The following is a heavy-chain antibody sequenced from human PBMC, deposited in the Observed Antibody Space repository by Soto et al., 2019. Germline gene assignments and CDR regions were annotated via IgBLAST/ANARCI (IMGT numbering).Heavy chain of an antibody. Sequence: GGSLRLSCAASGFSFSSHWMTWVRQAPGKGLEWVSAISGSGGSTYYADSVKGRFTISRDNSKNTLYLQMNSLRAEDTAVYYCAKDHYGDYGEYNWFDPWGQGTPVTVSS. CDR3: AKDHYGDYGEYNWFDP. D-gene: IGHD4-17*01. CDR2: ISGSGGST. J-gene: IGHJ5*02. CDR1: GFSFSSHW. V-gene: IGHV3-23*01.